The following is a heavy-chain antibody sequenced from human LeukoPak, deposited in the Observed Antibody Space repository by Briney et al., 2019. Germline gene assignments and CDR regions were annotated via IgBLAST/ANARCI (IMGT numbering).Heavy chain of an antibody. CDR1: GFTFSSYA. V-gene: IGHV3-23*01. J-gene: IGHJ4*02. D-gene: IGHD6-13*01. CDR3: AKVMDGQQLVLGYFDY. CDR2: ISGSGGST. Sequence: GGSLRLSCAASGFTFSSYAMGWVRQAPGKGLEWVSAISGSGGSTYYADSVKGRFTISRDNSKNTLYLQMNSLRAEDTAVYYCAKVMDGQQLVLGYFDYWGQGTLVTVSS.